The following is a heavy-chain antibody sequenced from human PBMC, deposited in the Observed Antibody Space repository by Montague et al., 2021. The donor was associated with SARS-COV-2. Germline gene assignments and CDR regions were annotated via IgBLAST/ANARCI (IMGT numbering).Heavy chain of an antibody. Sequence: TLSLTCVVSGGSVSSGDYSWSWIRQSPGKGLEWIGYIYQSGSAYYNPSLKSRVTISIDTSNNQFSLNLRSVTAADTGLYYRATGTRMYEMDFWGQGTTVTVSS. D-gene: IGHD3-10*01. V-gene: IGHV4-30-2*06. CDR1: GGSVSSGDYS. CDR3: ATGTRMYEMDF. CDR2: IYQSGSA. J-gene: IGHJ6*02.